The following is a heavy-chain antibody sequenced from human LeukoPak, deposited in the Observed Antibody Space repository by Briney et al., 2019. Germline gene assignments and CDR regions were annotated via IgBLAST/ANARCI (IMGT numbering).Heavy chain of an antibody. CDR1: GGSFSGYY. V-gene: IGHV4-34*01. CDR3: ASLGYCSSTSCYDY. CDR2: INHSGSA. D-gene: IGHD2-2*01. J-gene: IGHJ4*02. Sequence: SETLSLTCAVYGGSFSGYYWSWIRQPPGKGLEWIGEINHSGSANYNPSLKSRVTISVDTSKNQFSLKLSSVTAADTAVYYCASLGYCSSTSCYDYWGQGTLVTVSS.